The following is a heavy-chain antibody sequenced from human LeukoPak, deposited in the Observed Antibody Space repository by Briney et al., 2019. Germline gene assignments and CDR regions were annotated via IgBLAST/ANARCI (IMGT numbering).Heavy chain of an antibody. D-gene: IGHD1-14*01. V-gene: IGHV3-23*01. Sequence: PGGSLRLSCAASGFTFSNSAMSWVRQAPGKGLEWVSTISGSGGSTYYADSAKGRFTISRDNSKNTLYLQMNGLRADDTAVYSCAEDRIDLDYWGQGTLVSVSS. CDR1: GFTFSNSA. J-gene: IGHJ4*02. CDR3: AEDRIDLDY. CDR2: ISGSGGST.